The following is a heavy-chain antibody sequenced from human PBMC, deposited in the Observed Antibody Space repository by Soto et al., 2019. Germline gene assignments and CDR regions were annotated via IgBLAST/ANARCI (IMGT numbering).Heavy chain of an antibody. CDR3: AGRYYFDYFDY. CDR2: ISGSATST. CDR1: GFTFSSYV. D-gene: IGHD1-1*01. V-gene: IGHV3-23*01. J-gene: IGHJ4*02. Sequence: EVQLLESGGGLVQPGGSRRLSCAASGFTFSSYVMSWVRQAPGKGLEWVSSISGSATSTYYADSVKGRFTISRDNSRNTLYLQMNNLGAEDTAIYYCAGRYYFDYFDYWGQGTLVTVSS.